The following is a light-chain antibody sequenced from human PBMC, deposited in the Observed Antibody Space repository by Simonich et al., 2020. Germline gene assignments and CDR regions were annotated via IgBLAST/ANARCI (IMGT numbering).Light chain of an antibody. V-gene: IGKV1-39*01. CDR1: QSISSY. J-gene: IGKJ4*01. Sequence: DIQMTQSPSSLSASVGDRVTITCRASQSISSYLNWYQQKPGKAPKLLIYAASSLQSGVPSRFSGSGSGTDFTLTIRSLQPEDFATYYCQQANSFPPLTFGGGTKVEIK. CDR3: QQANSFPPLT. CDR2: AAS.